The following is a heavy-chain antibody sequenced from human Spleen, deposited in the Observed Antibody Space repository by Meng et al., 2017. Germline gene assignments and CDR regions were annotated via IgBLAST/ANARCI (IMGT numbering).Heavy chain of an antibody. D-gene: IGHD5-12*01. J-gene: IGHJ1*01. V-gene: IGHV3-23*01. CDR2: ISGRGDDT. CDR1: GFTFRSYA. Sequence: GGSLRLSCAASGFTFRSYAMDWVRQAPGKGLEWISAISGRGDDTYHADSVQGRFTISRDNSKNTLYLQMNSLRAEDTAVYYCAKGPRGWLVSEYFQHWGQGTLVTVSS. CDR3: AKGPRGWLVSEYFQH.